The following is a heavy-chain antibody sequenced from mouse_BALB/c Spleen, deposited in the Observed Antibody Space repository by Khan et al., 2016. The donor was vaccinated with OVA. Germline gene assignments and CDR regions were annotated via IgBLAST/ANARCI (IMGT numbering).Heavy chain of an antibody. CDR1: GYIFIDYN. CDR3: AREGGSWFPY. Sequence: QVQLKESGTELARPGASVKLSCKASGYIFIDYNINWVKQRTGQGLEWIGEISPGSGNTYYNEKFKGKATLTADKSSSTAYMQLSSLTSEDSAVYFGAREGGSWFPYWGQGTLVTVSA. CDR2: ISPGSGNT. D-gene: IGHD3-1*01. J-gene: IGHJ3*01. V-gene: IGHV1-77*01.